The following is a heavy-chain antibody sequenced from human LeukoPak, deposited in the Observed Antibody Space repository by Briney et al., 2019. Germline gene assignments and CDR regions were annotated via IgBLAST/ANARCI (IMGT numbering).Heavy chain of an antibody. Sequence: GASVKVSCKASGYTFTGYYMHWVRQAPGQGLEWMGWINPNSGGTNYAQKFQGRVTMTRDTPISTACMELSRLRSDDTAVYYCARVPEKTSGFDYWGQGTLVTVSS. CDR3: ARVPEKTSGFDY. CDR1: GYTFTGYY. V-gene: IGHV1-2*02. CDR2: INPNSGGT. D-gene: IGHD6-19*01. J-gene: IGHJ4*02.